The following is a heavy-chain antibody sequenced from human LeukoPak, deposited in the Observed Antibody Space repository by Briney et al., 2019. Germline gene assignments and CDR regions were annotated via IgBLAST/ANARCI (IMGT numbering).Heavy chain of an antibody. D-gene: IGHD5-24*01. CDR2: ISSSSSYI. J-gene: IGHJ6*02. CDR1: GFTFSSYS. Sequence: GGSLRLSCAASGFTFSSYSMNWVRQAPGKGLEWVSSISSSSSYIYYADSVKGRFTISRDNAKNSLYLQMNSLRAEDTAVYYCARDPPGWLQPASGLGMGVWGQGTTVTVSS. CDR3: ARDPPGWLQPASGLGMGV. V-gene: IGHV3-21*01.